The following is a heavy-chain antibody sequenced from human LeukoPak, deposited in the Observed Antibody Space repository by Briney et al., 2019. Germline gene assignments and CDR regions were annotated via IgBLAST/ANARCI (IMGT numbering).Heavy chain of an antibody. CDR3: ARDCSSVNCPPTDYYGLDV. J-gene: IGHJ6*02. CDR2: INQDGSKK. D-gene: IGHD1-1*01. Sequence: GGSLRLSCATSGFTFSSYWMSWVRQAPGKGPEWAAFINQDGSKKYFVGSLKGRFTISRDNGKNSMYLQMNSLRVEDTAVYYCARDCSSVNCPPTDYYGLDVWGRGTTVTVSS. V-gene: IGHV3-7*01. CDR1: GFTFSSYW.